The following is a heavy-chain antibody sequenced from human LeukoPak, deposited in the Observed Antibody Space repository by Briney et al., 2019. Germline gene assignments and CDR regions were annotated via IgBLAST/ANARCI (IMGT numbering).Heavy chain of an antibody. CDR3: SGYDSSGYYPWSIDY. V-gene: IGHV4-38-2*01. Sequence: SETLSLTCAVSGYSISSGYYCGWIRQPPGKGLEWIGSIYHSGSTYYNPSLKSRVTISVDTSKNQFSLKLSSVTAADTAVYYCSGYDSSGYYPWSIDYWGQGTLVTVSS. D-gene: IGHD3-22*01. J-gene: IGHJ4*02. CDR2: IYHSGST. CDR1: GYSISSGYY.